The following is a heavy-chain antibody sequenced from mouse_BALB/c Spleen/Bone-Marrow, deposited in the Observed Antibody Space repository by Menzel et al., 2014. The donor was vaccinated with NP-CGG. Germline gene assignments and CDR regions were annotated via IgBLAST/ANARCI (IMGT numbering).Heavy chain of an antibody. CDR3: ARLGYYGMMAF. CDR2: INPESSTI. Sequence: EVQLQQSGGGLVQPGGSLKLSCAASGFDFSRYWMSWVRQAPGKGLEWIGEINPESSTINYTPSLKDKFIISRDNAKNTLYLQMSKVRSEDTALYYCARLGYYGMMAFWGQGPSVTVSS. D-gene: IGHD1-1*01. V-gene: IGHV4-1*02. CDR1: GFDFSRYW. J-gene: IGHJ4*01.